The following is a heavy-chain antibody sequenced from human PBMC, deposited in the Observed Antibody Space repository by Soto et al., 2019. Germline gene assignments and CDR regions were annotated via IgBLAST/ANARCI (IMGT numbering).Heavy chain of an antibody. J-gene: IGHJ4*02. Sequence: EVQLLESGGDFVQPRGSLRLSCAASGFTFSSFDVSWVRQAPGKGLEWVSSIGDNTYYADSVRGRFTLSRDNAKNTLYLQMNSLRVEDTAVYFCARHQWPGFDYWGQGTLVTVSS. D-gene: IGHD6-19*01. V-gene: IGHV3-23*01. CDR1: GFTFSSFD. CDR3: ARHQWPGFDY. CDR2: IGDNT.